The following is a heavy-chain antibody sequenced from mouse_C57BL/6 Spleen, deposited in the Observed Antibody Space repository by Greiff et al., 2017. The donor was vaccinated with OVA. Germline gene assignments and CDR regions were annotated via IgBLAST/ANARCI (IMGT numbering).Heavy chain of an antibody. D-gene: IGHD2-4*01. CDR2: IWPGGGT. CDR3: ARNGDDYRYWYVDV. V-gene: IGHV2-9-1*01. CDR1: GFSLTSYA. J-gene: IGHJ1*03. Sequence: VMLVESGPGLVAPSQSLSITCTVSGFSLTSYAISWVRQPPGKGLEWLGVIWPGGGTNYNSALKSRLSISKDNSKSQVFLKMNSLQTDDTARYYCARNGDDYRYWYVDVWGTGTTVTVSS.